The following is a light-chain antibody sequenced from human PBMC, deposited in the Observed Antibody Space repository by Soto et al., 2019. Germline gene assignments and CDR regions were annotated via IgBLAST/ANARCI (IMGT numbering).Light chain of an antibody. J-gene: IGKJ1*01. CDR3: HQRSNWPRT. CDR2: DAS. V-gene: IGKV3-11*01. CDR1: QSVSSF. Sequence: EIVLTQSPATLSLSPGERATLSCRASQSVSSFLAWYQQKPGQAPRLLLYDASSRATGIPARFSGSGSGTDFSLTIGSLEPEDFAVYYCHQRSNWPRTFGQGTRV.